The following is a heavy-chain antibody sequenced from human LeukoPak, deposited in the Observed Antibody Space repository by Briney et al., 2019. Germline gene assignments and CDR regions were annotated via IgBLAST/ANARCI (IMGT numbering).Heavy chain of an antibody. D-gene: IGHD6-13*01. V-gene: IGHV3-7*02. CDR3: AKVVWPIAAAGTYYYYYMDV. CDR2: IKEDGSEE. CDR1: GFTFNDYW. J-gene: IGHJ6*03. Sequence: PGGSLRLSCAASGFTFNDYWMTWVRQAPGKGLEWVANIKEDGSEENYVDSVKGRFTISRDNSKNTLYLQMNSLRAEDTAVYYCAKVVWPIAAAGTYYYYYMDVWGKGTTVTVSS.